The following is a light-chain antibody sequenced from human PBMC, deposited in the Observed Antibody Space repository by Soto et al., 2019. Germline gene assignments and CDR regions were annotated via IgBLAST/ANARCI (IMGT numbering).Light chain of an antibody. J-gene: IGKJ4*01. CDR1: QSISSW. CDR3: QQDNSYSLT. CDR2: DAS. V-gene: IGKV1-5*01. Sequence: DIQMTQSPSTLSASVGDRVTITCRASQSISSWLAWYQQKPGKAPKLLIYDASSWESGVPSRFSGSGSGTEFTLTISSLQPDDFATYYCQQDNSYSLTFGGGTKVEIK.